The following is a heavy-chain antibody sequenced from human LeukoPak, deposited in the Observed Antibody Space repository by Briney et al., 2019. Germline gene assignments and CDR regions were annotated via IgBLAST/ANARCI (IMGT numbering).Heavy chain of an antibody. V-gene: IGHV3-13*05. CDR3: ARVGTEDAFDI. D-gene: IGHD1-1*01. CDR2: IGTAGDP. CDR1: GFPFSSYD. Sequence: GGSLRLCCAASGFPFSSYDMHWVRKASGKGLEWVSAIGTAGDPYYPGSVKGRFTISRENAKNSLYLQMNSLRAGDTAVYYCARVGTEDAFDIWGQGTMVTVSS. J-gene: IGHJ3*02.